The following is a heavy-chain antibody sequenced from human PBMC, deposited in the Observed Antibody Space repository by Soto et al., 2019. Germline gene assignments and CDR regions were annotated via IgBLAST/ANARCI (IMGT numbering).Heavy chain of an antibody. CDR3: ARDRKYSGSYIGDWFDP. V-gene: IGHV1-8*01. CDR1: GYTFTSYD. CDR2: MNPNSGYT. D-gene: IGHD1-26*01. J-gene: IGHJ5*02. Sequence: GASVKVSCKASGYTFTSYDINWVRQAAGQGLEWMGWMNPNSGYTGYAQKFQGRVTMTRNTSISTAYMELSSLRSDDTAVYYCARDRKYSGSYIGDWFDPWGQGTLVTVSS.